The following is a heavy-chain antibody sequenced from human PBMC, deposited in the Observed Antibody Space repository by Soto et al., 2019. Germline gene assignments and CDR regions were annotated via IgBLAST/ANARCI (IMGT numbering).Heavy chain of an antibody. CDR1: GFTVSSYA. J-gene: IGHJ6*02. CDR2: ISGCGGRT. V-gene: IGHV3-23*01. CDR3: AKDRTTVDFHYGMDV. D-gene: IGHD4-17*01. Sequence: EVQLLESGGGLVQPGGSLRLSCAASGFTVSSYAMTWVRQAPGKGLEWVSGISGCGGRTYYADSVKGRFTIARDNSKNTLFLQMNSLRAEDTAVYYCAKDRTTVDFHYGMDVWGQGTTVSVSS.